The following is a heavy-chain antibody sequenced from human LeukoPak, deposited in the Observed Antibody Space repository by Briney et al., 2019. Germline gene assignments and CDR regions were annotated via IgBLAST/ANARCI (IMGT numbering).Heavy chain of an antibody. CDR1: GGSISGSSYY. CDR2: IYYSGNT. J-gene: IGHJ4*02. V-gene: IGHV4-39*07. D-gene: IGHD1-14*01. Sequence: SGTLSLTCTVSGGSISGSSYYWGWIRQPPGKGLEWIGSIYYSGNTYYNPSLKSRVTISVDTSKNQFSLKLSSVTAADTAVYYCARDPGGYYFDYWGQGTLVTVSS. CDR3: ARDPGGYYFDY.